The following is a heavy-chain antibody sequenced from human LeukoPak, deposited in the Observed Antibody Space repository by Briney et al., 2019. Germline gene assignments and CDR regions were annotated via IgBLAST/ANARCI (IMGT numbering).Heavy chain of an antibody. CDR1: GYTFSSYD. Sequence: GSVTVSCKASGYTFSSYDINWVRQAAGKGLEWMGWMNPNSGNTDYAQKFQGRVTMTRNTSISTAYMELSSLRSEDTAVYYCARLGSSWARDDSFDIWGQGTMVTVSS. J-gene: IGHJ3*02. CDR3: ARLGSSWARDDSFDI. CDR2: MNPNSGNT. D-gene: IGHD3-16*01. V-gene: IGHV1-8*01.